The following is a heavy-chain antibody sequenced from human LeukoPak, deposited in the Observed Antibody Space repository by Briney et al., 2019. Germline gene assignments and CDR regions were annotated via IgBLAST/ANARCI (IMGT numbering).Heavy chain of an antibody. V-gene: IGHV3-23*01. CDR2: ISGSGRST. CDR1: GFTFSTYA. CDR3: AREDYGDYDSGYFDY. D-gene: IGHD4-17*01. Sequence: GGSLRLSCAASGFTFSTYAMSWVRQAPGKGLRWVSGISGSGRSTYYADSVKGRFTISRDNSKNTLYLQMNSLRAEDTAVYYCAREDYGDYDSGYFDYWGQGTLVTVSS. J-gene: IGHJ4*02.